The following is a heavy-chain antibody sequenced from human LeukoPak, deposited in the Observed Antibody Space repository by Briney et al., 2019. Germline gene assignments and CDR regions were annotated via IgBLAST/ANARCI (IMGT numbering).Heavy chain of an antibody. CDR3: AAHGDGRLPYAFDI. D-gene: IGHD4-17*01. Sequence: GGSLRLPCAASGVTLSSYAMSWARQAPGKGLEWVSGISSSGSGGNTYYADSVKGRFTISRDNSKNTLYLQMNSLRAEDTAVYYCAAHGDGRLPYAFDIWGQGTMVTVSS. V-gene: IGHV3-23*01. J-gene: IGHJ3*02. CDR1: GVTLSSYA. CDR2: ISSSGSGGNT.